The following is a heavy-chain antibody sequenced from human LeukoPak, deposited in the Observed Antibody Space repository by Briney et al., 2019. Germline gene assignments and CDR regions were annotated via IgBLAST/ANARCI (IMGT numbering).Heavy chain of an antibody. CDR2: VDGGGGGT. Sequence: GGSLRLSCAASGFTLSSYAMTWVRQAPGRGLERVSSVDGGGGGTYYADSVKGRFTVSRDNSKDTLYLQMNGLRAEDTAVYSCAKQSAGSAAWYSLHYDFWGQGTLVTVSS. V-gene: IGHV3-23*01. CDR3: AKQSAGSAAWYSLHYDF. D-gene: IGHD6-13*01. J-gene: IGHJ4*02. CDR1: GFTLSSYA.